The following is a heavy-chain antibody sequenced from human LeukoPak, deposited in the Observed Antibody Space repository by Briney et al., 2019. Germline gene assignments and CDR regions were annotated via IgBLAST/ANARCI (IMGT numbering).Heavy chain of an antibody. CDR3: AKDLDIVSSSDFVDY. Sequence: GGSLRLSCAASGFTFSSYAMSWVRQAPGQGLEWVSAISGSGGSTYYADSVKCRVEISNHNSMNTLYLHMNSLRAEDRAVYYCAKDLDIVSSSDFVDYWGQGTLVSVSS. V-gene: IGHV3-23*01. J-gene: IGHJ4*02. D-gene: IGHD6-6*01. CDR2: ISGSGGST. CDR1: GFTFSSYA.